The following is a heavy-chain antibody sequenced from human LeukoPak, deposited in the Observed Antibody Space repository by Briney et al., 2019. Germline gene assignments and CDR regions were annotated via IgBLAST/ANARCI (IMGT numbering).Heavy chain of an antibody. CDR2: INHSGST. V-gene: IGHV4-34*01. J-gene: IGHJ5*02. CDR1: GGSFSGYY. D-gene: IGHD3-10*01. Sequence: SETLSLTCAVYGGSFSGYYWSWIRQPPGKGLEWIGEINHSGSTNYNPSLKSRVTISVDTSKNQFSLKLSSVTAADTAVYYCARVGVGRITMVRPRNWFDPWGQGTLVTVSS. CDR3: ARVGVGRITMVRPRNWFDP.